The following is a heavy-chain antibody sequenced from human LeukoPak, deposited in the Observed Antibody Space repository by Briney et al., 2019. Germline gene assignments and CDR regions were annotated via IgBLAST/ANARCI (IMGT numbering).Heavy chain of an antibody. Sequence: SETLSLTCTVSGGSISSHYWSWIRQPAGKGLEWIGRIHTSGSTNNNPSLKSRVTMSVDTSKNQFSLKLSSVTAADTAVYFCARGWSGVEVYSDYWGQGTLVTVSS. CDR1: GGSISSHY. CDR2: IHTSGST. V-gene: IGHV4-4*07. J-gene: IGHJ4*02. CDR3: ARGWSGVEVYSDY. D-gene: IGHD3-3*01.